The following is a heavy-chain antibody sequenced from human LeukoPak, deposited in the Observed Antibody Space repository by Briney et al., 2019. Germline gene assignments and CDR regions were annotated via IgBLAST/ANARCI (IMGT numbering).Heavy chain of an antibody. CDR1: GYAFSAYY. CDR2: INPNSGDT. Sequence: ASVKVSCKTSGYAFSAYYINWVRQAPGQGLEWMGRINPNSGDTNFAQKFQGRVTMTRDKSISTAYMGLTRLSSDDRAVYYCARGAGVTGTNWVRLDHFDFWGRGTLITVSS. CDR3: ARGAGVTGTNWVRLDHFDF. D-gene: IGHD1-7*01. J-gene: IGHJ4*02. V-gene: IGHV1-2*06.